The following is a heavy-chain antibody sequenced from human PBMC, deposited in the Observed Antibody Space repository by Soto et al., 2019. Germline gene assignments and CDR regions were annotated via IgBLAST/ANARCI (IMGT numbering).Heavy chain of an antibody. V-gene: IGHV3-9*01. CDR2: INWNGDAT. D-gene: IGHD3-10*01. CDR3: ATLPLYGSGFDC. J-gene: IGHJ4*02. Sequence: EVQLVESGGGLVQPGRSLRLSCAASGFTFDDYAIHWVRQAPGKGLEWVSGINWNGDATGYADSVKGRFTISRDNAKNFLYLQMNSLTTEDRAVYYCATLPLYGSGFDCWGQGTLVTVSS. CDR1: GFTFDDYA.